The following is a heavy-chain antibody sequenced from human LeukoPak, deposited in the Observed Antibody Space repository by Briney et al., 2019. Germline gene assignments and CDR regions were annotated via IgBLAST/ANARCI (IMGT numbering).Heavy chain of an antibody. CDR1: GGSISSGGYS. V-gene: IGHV4-61*08. CDR3: ARQGYDILTGYIDAFDI. Sequence: PSETLSLTCAVSGGSISSGGYSWSWIRQPPGKGLEWIGYISYSGSTNYNPSLKSRVTISIDTSKNQFSLKLRSVTAADTAIYYCARQGYDILTGYIDAFDIWGQGTMVTVSS. D-gene: IGHD3-9*01. J-gene: IGHJ3*02. CDR2: ISYSGST.